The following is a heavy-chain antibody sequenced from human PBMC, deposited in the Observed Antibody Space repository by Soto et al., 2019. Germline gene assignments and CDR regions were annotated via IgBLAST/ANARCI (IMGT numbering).Heavy chain of an antibody. D-gene: IGHD2-2*01. Sequence: PSETLSLTCTVSGGSISSSSYYWGWIRQPPGKGLEWIGSIYYSGSTYYNPSLKSRVTISVDTSKNQFSLKLSSVTAADTAVYYCASLPPGLCSSTSCLYYYYGMDVWGQGTTVTVSS. J-gene: IGHJ6*02. CDR1: GGSISSSSYY. CDR3: ASLPPGLCSSTSCLYYYYGMDV. CDR2: IYYSGST. V-gene: IGHV4-39*01.